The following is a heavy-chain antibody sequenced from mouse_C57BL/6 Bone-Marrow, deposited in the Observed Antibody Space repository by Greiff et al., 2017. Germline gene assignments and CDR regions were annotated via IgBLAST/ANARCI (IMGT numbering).Heavy chain of an antibody. CDR2: IHPNSGST. V-gene: IGHV1-64*01. J-gene: IGHJ3*01. D-gene: IGHD2-3*01. CDR3: ARFDGYYPFAY. Sequence: QVQLKQSGAELVKPGASVKLSCKASGYTFTSYWMHWVKQRPGQGLEWIGMIHPNSGSTNYNEKFKSKATLTVDKSSSTAYMQLSSLTSEDSAVXYCARFDGYYPFAYWGQGTLVTVSA. CDR1: GYTFTSYW.